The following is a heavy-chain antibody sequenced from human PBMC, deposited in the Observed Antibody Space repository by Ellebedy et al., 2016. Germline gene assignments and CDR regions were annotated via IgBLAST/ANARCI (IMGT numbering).Heavy chain of an antibody. Sequence: GESLKIPXKGSGYSFTSYWIGWVRQMPGKGLEWMGIIYPGDSDTRYSPSFQGQVTISADKSISTAYLQWSSLKASDTAMYYCARRRPQWLVAFDIWGQGTMVTVSS. CDR3: ARRRPQWLVAFDI. D-gene: IGHD6-19*01. V-gene: IGHV5-51*01. J-gene: IGHJ3*02. CDR1: GYSFTSYW. CDR2: IYPGDSDT.